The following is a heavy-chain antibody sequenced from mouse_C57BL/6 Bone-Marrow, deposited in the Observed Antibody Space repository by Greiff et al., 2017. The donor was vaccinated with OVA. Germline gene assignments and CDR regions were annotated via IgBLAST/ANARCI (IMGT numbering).Heavy chain of an antibody. Sequence: QVQLKQSGAELARPGASVKMSCKASGYTFTSYTMHWVKQRPGQGLEWIGYINPSSGYTKYNQKFKDKATLTADKSSSTAYMQLSSLTSEDSAVYYCARTLFITTVVADFDYWGQGTTLTVSS. CDR2: INPSSGYT. D-gene: IGHD1-1*01. V-gene: IGHV1-4*01. J-gene: IGHJ2*01. CDR3: ARTLFITTVVADFDY. CDR1: GYTFTSYT.